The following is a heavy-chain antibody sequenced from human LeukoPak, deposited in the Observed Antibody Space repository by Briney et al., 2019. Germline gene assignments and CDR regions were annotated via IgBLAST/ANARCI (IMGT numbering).Heavy chain of an antibody. CDR1: GGSFSDYY. CDR3: ARGEGARDGYNYEGPFYFDY. J-gene: IGHJ4*02. D-gene: IGHD5-24*01. V-gene: IGHV4-34*01. Sequence: SETLCLTCAVYGGSFSDYYWSWIRQPPGKGLEWIGKINHSGSTNYNPSLKSRVTISVDTSKNQFSLKVSAVTAADTAVYYCARGEGARDGYNYEGPFYFDYWGQGTLVTVSS. CDR2: INHSGST.